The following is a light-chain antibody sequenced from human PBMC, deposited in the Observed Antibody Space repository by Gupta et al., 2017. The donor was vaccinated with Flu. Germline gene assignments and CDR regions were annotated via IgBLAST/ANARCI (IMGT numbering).Light chain of an antibody. CDR1: QNVGSQ. CDR3: QQRSLWPLT. J-gene: IGKJ4*01. Sequence: PATLPWSSGETATLSCRASQNVGSQIAWYQQKPGRAPRLIMFDASNRATGIPARFSGSGSGTDFTLTISNRETEDFAVYFCQQRSLWPLTFGRGTKVEI. CDR2: DAS. V-gene: IGKV3-11*01.